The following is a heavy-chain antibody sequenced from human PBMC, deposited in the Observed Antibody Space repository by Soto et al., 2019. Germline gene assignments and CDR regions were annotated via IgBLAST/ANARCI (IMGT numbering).Heavy chain of an antibody. V-gene: IGHV1-18*01. D-gene: IGHD2-15*01. CDR3: ARGGVGYCSGGSCSFYYYYGMDV. CDR2: ISAYNGNT. J-gene: IGHJ6*02. CDR1: GYTFTSYG. Sequence: ASVKVSCKASGYTFTSYGISRVRQAPGQRPEWKGWISAYNGNTNYAQKLQGRVTMTTDTSTSTAYMELRSLRSDDTAVYYCARGGVGYCSGGSCSFYYYYGMDVWGQGTTVTVSS.